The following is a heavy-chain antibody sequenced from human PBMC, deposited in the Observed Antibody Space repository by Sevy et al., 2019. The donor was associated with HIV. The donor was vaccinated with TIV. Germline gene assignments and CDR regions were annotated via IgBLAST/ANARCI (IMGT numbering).Heavy chain of an antibody. CDR2: ISYDRSDK. Sequence: GGSLRLSCAASGFTFGSYGMHWVRQAPGKGLEWVAYISYDRSDKNYADSVKGRFTISRDNSKNTVFLQLNSLRREDTAVYYCARVFSSYYFDYWGQGTLVTVSS. J-gene: IGHJ4*02. CDR3: ARVFSSYYFDY. CDR1: GFTFGSYG. V-gene: IGHV3-30*06.